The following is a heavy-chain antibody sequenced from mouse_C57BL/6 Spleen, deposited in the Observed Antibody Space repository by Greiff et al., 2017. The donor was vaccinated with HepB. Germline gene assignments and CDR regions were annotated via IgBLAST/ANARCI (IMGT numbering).Heavy chain of an antibody. CDR2: IDLSDSYT. D-gene: IGHD2-3*01. CDR1: GYTFTSYW. J-gene: IGHJ3*01. Sequence: QVQLKQPGAELVKPGASVKLSCKASGYTFTSYWMQWVKQRPGQGLEWIGEIDLSDSYTNYNQKFRGKATLTVDTSSSTAYMQLSSLTSEDSAVYYCARKALYDGYYEFAYWGQGTLVTVSA. CDR3: ARKALYDGYYEFAY. V-gene: IGHV1-50*01.